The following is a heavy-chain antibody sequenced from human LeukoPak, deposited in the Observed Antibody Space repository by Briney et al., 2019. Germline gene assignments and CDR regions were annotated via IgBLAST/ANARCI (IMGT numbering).Heavy chain of an antibody. J-gene: IGHJ5*02. Sequence: GGSLRLSCAASGVTFSDHWMTWVRQTPGKRLEWVAHINQDGSEKHFVDSVEGRFTISRDNDNSSMSLQMNKLRVEDTAVYYCARGATGTYWDWFDPWGQGTLVTVSS. CDR1: GVTFSDHW. D-gene: IGHD1-26*01. CDR2: INQDGSEK. V-gene: IGHV3-7*01. CDR3: ARGATGTYWDWFDP.